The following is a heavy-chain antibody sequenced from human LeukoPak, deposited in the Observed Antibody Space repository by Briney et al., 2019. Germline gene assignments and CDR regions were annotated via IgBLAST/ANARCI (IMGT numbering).Heavy chain of an antibody. J-gene: IGHJ3*02. D-gene: IGHD3-10*01. CDR1: GFTFSNYW. CDR3: ARGEFHLPFDI. Sequence: PGGSLRLSCAASGFTFSNYWMSWVRQAPGKGLEWVANIKQDGSEKYYVDSVKGRFTISRDNAKSSLYLQMDSPGAEDTAVYYCARGEFHLPFDIWGQGTMVTLSS. V-gene: IGHV3-7*04. CDR2: IKQDGSEK.